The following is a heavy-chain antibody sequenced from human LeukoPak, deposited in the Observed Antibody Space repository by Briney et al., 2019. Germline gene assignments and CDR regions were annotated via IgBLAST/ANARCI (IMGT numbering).Heavy chain of an antibody. CDR3: ARSNPGGGTTQARAANF. Sequence: GGSLRLSCEASGFTFTDYSMHWVRQAPGKGVEWVASISDTSFYIYYADSVRGRFTISRDNARTSLHLHMNSLRVEDTALYFCARSNPGGGTTQARAANFWGQGTLVTVSS. CDR2: ISDTSFYI. CDR1: GFTFTDYS. D-gene: IGHD3-16*01. V-gene: IGHV3-21*01. J-gene: IGHJ4*02.